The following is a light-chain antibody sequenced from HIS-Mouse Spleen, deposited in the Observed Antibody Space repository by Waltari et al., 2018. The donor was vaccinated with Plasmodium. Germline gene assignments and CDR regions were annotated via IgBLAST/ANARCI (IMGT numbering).Light chain of an antibody. CDR3: YSTDSSGNHRV. V-gene: IGLV3-10*01. J-gene: IGLJ3*02. CDR2: EDS. CDR1: ALPKKY. Sequence: SYELTQPPSVSVSPGQMARITCSGDALPKKYAYWYQQKSGQAPGLVIYEDSKRPSGIPERFSGSSSGTMATLTISGAQVEDEADYYCYSTDSSGNHRVFGGGTKLTVL.